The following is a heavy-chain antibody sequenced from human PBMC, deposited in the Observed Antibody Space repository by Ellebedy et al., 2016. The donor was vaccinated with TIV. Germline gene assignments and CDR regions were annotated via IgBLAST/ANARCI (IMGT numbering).Heavy chain of an antibody. V-gene: IGHV3-30*18. CDR1: GFTFSSYG. CDR3: AKESLGYFDL. Sequence: GGSLRLXXAASGFTFSSYGMHWVRQAPGKGLEWVAVISYDGSNKYYADSVKGRFTISRDNSKNTLYLQMNSLRAEDTAVYYCAKESLGYFDLWGRGTLVTVSS. CDR2: ISYDGSNK. J-gene: IGHJ2*01.